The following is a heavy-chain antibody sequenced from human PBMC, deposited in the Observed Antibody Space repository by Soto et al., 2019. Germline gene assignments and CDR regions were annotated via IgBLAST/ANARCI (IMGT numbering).Heavy chain of an antibody. CDR2: IYYSGST. D-gene: IGHD6-13*01. CDR1: GGSISSYY. Sequence: PSETLSLTCTVSGGSISSYYWSWIRQPPGKGLEWIGYIYYSGSTNYNSSLKSRVTISVDTSKNQFSLKLSSVTAADTAVYYCARDPAAAGKGGLDYWGQGTLVTVSS. J-gene: IGHJ4*02. CDR3: ARDPAAAGKGGLDY. V-gene: IGHV4-59*01.